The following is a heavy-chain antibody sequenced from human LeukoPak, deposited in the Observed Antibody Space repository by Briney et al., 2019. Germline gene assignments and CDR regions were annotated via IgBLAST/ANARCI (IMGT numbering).Heavy chain of an antibody. J-gene: IGHJ4*02. CDR3: TRDRRGDYPRFDY. V-gene: IGHV3-49*04. CDR2: IRIKAYGGTT. D-gene: IGHD4-17*01. CDR1: GFTFGDYA. Sequence: QAGGSLRLSCTGSGFTFGDYAISWVRQAPGKGLEWLGFIRIKAYGGTTEYAASVNGRFTISRDDSKSIAYLQMNSLKTEDTAVYYCTRDRRGDYPRFDYWGQGTLVTVSS.